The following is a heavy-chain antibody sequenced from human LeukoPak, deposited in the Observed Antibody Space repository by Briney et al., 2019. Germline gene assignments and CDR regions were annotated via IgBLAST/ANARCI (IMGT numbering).Heavy chain of an antibody. CDR3: ASSNYLGYCSSTSCYVFIY. V-gene: IGHV4-4*07. Sequence: SETLSLTCTVSGGSISRYYWSWIRQPAGKGLEWIGRIYTSGSTNYNPSLKSRVTMSVDTSKNQFSLKLSSVTAADTAVYYCASSNYLGYCSSTSCYVFIYWGQGTLVTVSS. J-gene: IGHJ4*02. CDR2: IYTSGST. D-gene: IGHD2-2*01. CDR1: GGSISRYY.